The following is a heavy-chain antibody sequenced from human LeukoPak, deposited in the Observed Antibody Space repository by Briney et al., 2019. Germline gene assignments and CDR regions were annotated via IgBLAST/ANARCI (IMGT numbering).Heavy chain of an antibody. CDR3: TTAGYCSSTSCHTYYYYYYMDA. CDR2: IKSKTDGGTT. V-gene: IGHV3-15*01. D-gene: IGHD2-2*01. Sequence: GGSLRLSCAASGFTFSNAWMSWVRQAPGKGLEWVGRIKSKTDGGTTDYAAPVKGRFTISRDDSKNTLYLQMNSLKTEDTAVYYCTTAGYCSSTSCHTYYYYYYMDAWGKGTTVTVSS. CDR1: GFTFSNAW. J-gene: IGHJ6*03.